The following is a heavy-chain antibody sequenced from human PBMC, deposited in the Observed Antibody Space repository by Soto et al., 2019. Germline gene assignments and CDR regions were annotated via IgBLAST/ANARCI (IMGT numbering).Heavy chain of an antibody. J-gene: IGHJ4*02. CDR2: IIPIFGTT. V-gene: IGHV1-69*01. Sequence: QVQLVQSGAEVKKPGSSVKVSCKASGGTFSSYAISWVRQAPGQGLEWMGGIIPIFGTTKYAQKFQGRVTITADESTSTAYMELSSLRYEDTAVYYCASPRCCSGGSCYGRWDVWGQGALVTVSS. D-gene: IGHD2-15*01. CDR3: ASPRCCSGGSCYGRWDV. CDR1: GGTFSSYA.